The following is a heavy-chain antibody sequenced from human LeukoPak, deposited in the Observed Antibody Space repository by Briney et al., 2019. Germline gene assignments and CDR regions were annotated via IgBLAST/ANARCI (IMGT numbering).Heavy chain of an antibody. CDR1: GGSISSSSYY. J-gene: IGHJ4*02. Sequence: PSETLSLTCTVSGGSISSSSYYWGWIRQPPGKGLEWLGSIYYSGSTYYNPSLKSRVTISVDTSKNQFSLKLSSVTAADTAVYYCARIRYCSSTSCYKGRTYYFDYWGQGTLVTVSS. CDR3: ARIRYCSSTSCYKGRTYYFDY. CDR2: IYYSGST. V-gene: IGHV4-39*01. D-gene: IGHD2-2*02.